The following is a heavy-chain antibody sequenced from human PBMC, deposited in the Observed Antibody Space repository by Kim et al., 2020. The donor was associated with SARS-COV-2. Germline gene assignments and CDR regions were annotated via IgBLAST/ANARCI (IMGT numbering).Heavy chain of an antibody. CDR3: ARGVAGGNSYTMDV. D-gene: IGHD6-19*01. Sequence: GGSLRLSCPASGFTLSDYYMSWIRQAPGKGLEWVSYISSGGSTKFYADSVKGRFTISRDNAKNSLYLQMNSLRAEDTAVFFCARGVAGGNSYTMDVWGQGTTVTVSS. J-gene: IGHJ6*02. CDR1: GFTLSDYY. CDR2: ISSGGSTK. V-gene: IGHV3-11*04.